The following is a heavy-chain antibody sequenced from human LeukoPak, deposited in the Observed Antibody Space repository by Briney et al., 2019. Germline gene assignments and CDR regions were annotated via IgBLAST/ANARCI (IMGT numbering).Heavy chain of an antibody. V-gene: IGHV4-34*01. CDR3: ARVDYYYYYMDV. J-gene: IGHJ6*03. CDR1: GGSFSGYY. CDR2: INHSGST. Sequence: SGTLSLTCAVYGGSFSGYYWSWIRQPPGKGLEWIGEINHSGSTNYNPSLKSRVTISVDTSKNQFSLKLSSVTAADTAVYYCARVDYYYYYMDVWGKGTTVTVSS.